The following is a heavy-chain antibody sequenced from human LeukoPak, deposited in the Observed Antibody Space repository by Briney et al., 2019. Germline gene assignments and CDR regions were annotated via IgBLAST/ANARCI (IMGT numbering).Heavy chain of an antibody. CDR3: ARLKVATSSYWYFDL. CDR2: IHPGDSDT. Sequence: KPGESLKISCKGSGYSFTSYWIGWVRQMPGKGLEWMGIIHPGDSDTRYSPSFQGQVTISVDKSISTAYLQWSSLKASDTAMYYCARLKVATSSYWYFDLWGRGTLVTVSS. CDR1: GYSFTSYW. J-gene: IGHJ2*01. D-gene: IGHD4-23*01. V-gene: IGHV5-51*01.